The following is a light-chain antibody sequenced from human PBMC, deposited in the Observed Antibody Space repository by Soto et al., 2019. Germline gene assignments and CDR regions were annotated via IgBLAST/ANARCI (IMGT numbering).Light chain of an antibody. Sequence: QTVVTQPPSVSGAPGQRVTSSCTGSSSNIGAGYDVHWYQQLPGVAPKLLIYANNNRPSGVPDRFSGSKSGTSASLAITGLQAEDEADYYCQSDDRSLNRVFGGGTKVTVL. J-gene: IGLJ3*02. CDR2: ANN. CDR3: QSDDRSLNRV. V-gene: IGLV1-40*01. CDR1: SSNIGAGYD.